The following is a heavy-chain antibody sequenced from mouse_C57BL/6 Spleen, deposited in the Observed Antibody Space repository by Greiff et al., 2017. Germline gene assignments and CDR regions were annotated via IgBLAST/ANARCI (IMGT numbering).Heavy chain of an antibody. CDR1: GYSITSGYY. Sequence: EVQLQQSGPGLVKPSQSLSLTCSVTGYSITSGYYWNWIRQFPGNKLEWMGYISYDGSNNYNPSLKNRISITRDTSKNQFFLKLNSVTTEDTATYYCASLWDVDYFDYWGQGTTLTVSS. D-gene: IGHD4-1*01. V-gene: IGHV3-6*01. J-gene: IGHJ2*01. CDR2: ISYDGSN. CDR3: ASLWDVDYFDY.